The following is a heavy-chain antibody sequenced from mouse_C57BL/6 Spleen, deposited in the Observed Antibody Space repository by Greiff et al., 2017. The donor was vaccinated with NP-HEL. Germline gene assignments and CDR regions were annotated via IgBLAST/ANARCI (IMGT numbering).Heavy chain of an antibody. D-gene: IGHD2-3*01. CDR3: ARGEIYDCYRMDY. CDR1: GYTFTSYG. CDR2: IYIGNGYT. J-gene: IGHJ4*01. Sequence: VQLQQSGAELVRPGSLVKMSCKTSGYTFTSYGINWVKQRPGPGLERIGYIYIGNGYTEYNEKFKGKYTLTSDTSSSTAYMQLSRLTSEDSAIYFCARGEIYDCYRMDYWGQGTSVTVSS. V-gene: IGHV1-58*01.